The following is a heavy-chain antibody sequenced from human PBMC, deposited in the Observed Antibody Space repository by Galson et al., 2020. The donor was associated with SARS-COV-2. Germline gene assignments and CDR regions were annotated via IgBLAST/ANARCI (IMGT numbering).Heavy chain of an antibody. V-gene: IGHV3-30-3*01. D-gene: IGHD3-16*01. CDR3: ARGARDYVWGSYTD. CDR1: GFTFGSYG. J-gene: IGHJ4*02. Sequence: QAGGSLSLSCAASGFTFGSYGLHWVRQAPGKGLEWVAVISYDGSDKYYADSVKGRFTISRDNSKNTLYVQMNSLRAEDTAVYYCARGARDYVWGSYTDWGQGTLVTVSS. CDR2: ISYDGSDK.